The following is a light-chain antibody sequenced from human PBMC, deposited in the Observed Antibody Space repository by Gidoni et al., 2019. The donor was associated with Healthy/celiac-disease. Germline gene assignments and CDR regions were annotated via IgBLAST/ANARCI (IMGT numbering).Light chain of an antibody. Sequence: QSVLTQPPSQSGTPGQRVTISCSGSISPIGSNTVNWSQQLPGTAPTLLIYSNKQRPAGVPDRFSGSKSGSSASLAISVLQSEDEADYYCAAWDDSLNGREVFGGGTKLTVL. CDR1: ISPIGSNT. V-gene: IGLV1-44*01. CDR2: SNK. CDR3: AAWDDSLNGREV. J-gene: IGLJ3*02.